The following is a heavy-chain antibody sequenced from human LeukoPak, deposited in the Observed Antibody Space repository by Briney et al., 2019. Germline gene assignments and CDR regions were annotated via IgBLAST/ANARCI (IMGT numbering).Heavy chain of an antibody. CDR1: GFTFSSYW. CDR3: ARVAVSGPTGWFDP. J-gene: IGHJ5*02. Sequence: GGSLRLSCAASGFTFSSYWMSWVRQAPGKGLEWVANIKQDGSEKYYVDSVKGRFTISRDNTDNVVYLQMNSLRAEDTAVYYCARVAVSGPTGWFDPWGQGTLVTVSS. CDR2: IKQDGSEK. D-gene: IGHD6-19*01. V-gene: IGHV3-7*01.